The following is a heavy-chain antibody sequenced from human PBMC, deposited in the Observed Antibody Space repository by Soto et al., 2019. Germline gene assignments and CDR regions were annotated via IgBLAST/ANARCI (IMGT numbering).Heavy chain of an antibody. CDR2: ISTYNVNT. J-gene: IGHJ4*02. D-gene: IGHD3-10*01. CDR1: GYTFTSYG. CDR3: AREMVRGVGSDY. Sequence: QVQLVQSGAEVKKPGASVKVSCKASGYTFTSYGISWVRQAPGQGLEWMGWISTYNVNTKYAPKLQGRVTMTTDTSTSTAYTELTRLRSDDPAVFYSAREMVRGVGSDYWGQGTLVTVS. V-gene: IGHV1-18*01.